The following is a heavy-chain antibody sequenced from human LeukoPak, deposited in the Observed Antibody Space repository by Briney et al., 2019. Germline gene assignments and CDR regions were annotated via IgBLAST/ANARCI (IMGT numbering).Heavy chain of an antibody. CDR2: ISGSGGST. Sequence: GGSLRLSCSASGFTFSSYAMHWVRQAPGKGLEWVSAISGSGGSTYYADSVKGRFTISRDNSKNALYLQMNSLRAEDTAVYYCAKDLQQLVYYFDRWGQDPRVTVCS. CDR3: AKDLQQLVYYFDR. D-gene: IGHD6-13*01. CDR1: GFTFSSYA. J-gene: IGHJ4*02. V-gene: IGHV3-23*01.